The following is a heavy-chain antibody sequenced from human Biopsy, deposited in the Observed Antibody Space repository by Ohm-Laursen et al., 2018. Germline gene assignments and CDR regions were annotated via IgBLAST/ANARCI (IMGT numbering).Heavy chain of an antibody. CDR3: AREGAFGDTDAYYGLDV. Sequence: ASVKVSCKASGYTFNTYDINWVRQAAGQGPEWMGWMNPNSGNTGFAQKFQGRITMTRSTSITTAYMELTNLRSEDTAVYYCAREGAFGDTDAYYGLDVRGRGTMVTVSS. V-gene: IGHV1-8*01. CDR2: MNPNSGNT. J-gene: IGHJ6*02. D-gene: IGHD3-16*01. CDR1: GYTFNTYD.